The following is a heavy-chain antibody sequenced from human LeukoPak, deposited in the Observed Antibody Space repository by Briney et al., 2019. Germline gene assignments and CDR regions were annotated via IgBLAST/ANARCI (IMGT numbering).Heavy chain of an antibody. Sequence: ASVKVSCKASGGTFSSYAISWVRQAAGQGLEWMGWVHPDTGYADYAQKFQGRVTMTSDTSISTAYMELSSLRSDDTAVYFCAGGPRNDPWGQGTLVTVSS. CDR3: AGGPRNDP. J-gene: IGHJ5*02. D-gene: IGHD1-14*01. V-gene: IGHV1-8*02. CDR2: VHPDTGYA. CDR1: GGTFSSYA.